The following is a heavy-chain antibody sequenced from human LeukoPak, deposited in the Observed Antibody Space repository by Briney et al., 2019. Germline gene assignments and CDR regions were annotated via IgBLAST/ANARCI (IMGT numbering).Heavy chain of an antibody. J-gene: IGHJ4*02. CDR1: GGSISSSSYY. Sequence: SETLSLTCTVSGGSISSSSYYWGWIRQPPGKGLEWIGSIYYSGSTYYNPSLKSRVTISVDTSKNQFSLKLSSVTAADTAVYYCASSLLGIYSYGYLPFDYWGQGTLVTVSS. D-gene: IGHD5-18*01. CDR3: ASSLLGIYSYGYLPFDY. V-gene: IGHV4-39*07. CDR2: IYYSGST.